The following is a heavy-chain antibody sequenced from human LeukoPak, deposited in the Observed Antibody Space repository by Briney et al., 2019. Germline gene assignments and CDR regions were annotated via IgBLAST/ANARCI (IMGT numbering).Heavy chain of an antibody. V-gene: IGHV3-23*01. J-gene: IGHJ4*02. CDR3: AKDGLEWLITSFDY. D-gene: IGHD3-3*01. CDR2: ISGSGGST. CDR1: GFTFSSYA. Sequence: GGSLRLSCAASGFTFSSYAMSRVRQAPGKGLEWVSAISGSGGSTYYADSVKGRFTISRDNSKNTLYLQMNSLRAEDTAVYYCAKDGLEWLITSFDYWGQGTLVTVSS.